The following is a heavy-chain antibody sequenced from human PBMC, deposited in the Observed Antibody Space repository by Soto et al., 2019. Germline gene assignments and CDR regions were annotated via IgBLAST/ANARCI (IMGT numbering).Heavy chain of an antibody. J-gene: IGHJ4*02. CDR2: ISYDGSNK. Sequence: QVQLVESGGGVVQPGRSLRLSCAASGFTFSSYGMHWVRQAPGKGLEWVAVISYDGSNKYYADSVKGRFTISRDNSKNTLYLQMNSLRAEDTAVYYCAKDLFPSVAGTFDYWGQGTLVTVSS. D-gene: IGHD6-19*01. CDR3: AKDLFPSVAGTFDY. CDR1: GFTFSSYG. V-gene: IGHV3-30*18.